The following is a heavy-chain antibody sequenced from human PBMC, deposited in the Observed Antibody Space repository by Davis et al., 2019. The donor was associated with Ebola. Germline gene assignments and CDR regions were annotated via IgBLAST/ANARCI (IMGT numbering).Heavy chain of an antibody. J-gene: IGHJ4*02. V-gene: IGHV3-74*01. CDR1: GFTFSSYW. CDR3: ANWEVAMVRGAGDFDY. CDR2: INSDGSST. Sequence: PGGSLRLSCAASGFTFSSYWMHWVRQAPGKGLVWVSRINSDGSSTSYADSVKGRFTISRDNAKNTLYLQMNSLRAEDTAVYYCANWEVAMVRGAGDFDYWGQGTLVTVSS. D-gene: IGHD3-10*01.